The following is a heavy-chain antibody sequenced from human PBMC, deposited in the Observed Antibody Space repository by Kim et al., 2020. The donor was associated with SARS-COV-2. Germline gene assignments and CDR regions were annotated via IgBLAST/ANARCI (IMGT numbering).Heavy chain of an antibody. J-gene: IGHJ4*02. CDR1: GGSISSYY. Sequence: SETLSLTCTVSGGSISSYYWSWIRQPPGKGLEWIGYIYYSGSTNYNPSLKSRVTISVDTSKNQFSLKLSSVTAADTAVYYCARHGILTGYGYWGQGTLVTVSS. CDR3: ARHGILTGYGY. V-gene: IGHV4-59*08. D-gene: IGHD3-9*01. CDR2: IYYSGST.